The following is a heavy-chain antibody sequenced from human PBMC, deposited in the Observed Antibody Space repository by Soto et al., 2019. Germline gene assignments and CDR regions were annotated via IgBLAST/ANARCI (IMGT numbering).Heavy chain of an antibody. CDR2: IYPGDSDT. CDR3: ARQMGEYCSCGSCYSPYYYYGMDV. D-gene: IGHD2-15*01. J-gene: IGHJ6*02. CDR1: GYSFTSYW. Sequence: GESLKISCKGSGYSFTSYWIGWVRQMPGKGLEWMGIIYPGDSDTRYSPSFQGQVTISADKSISTAYLQWSSLKASDTAMYYCARQMGEYCSCGSCYSPYYYYGMDVWGQGTMVTVSS. V-gene: IGHV5-51*01.